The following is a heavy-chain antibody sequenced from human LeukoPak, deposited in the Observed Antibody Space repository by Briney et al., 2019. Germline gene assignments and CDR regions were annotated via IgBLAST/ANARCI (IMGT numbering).Heavy chain of an antibody. J-gene: IGHJ3*01. V-gene: IGHV3-23*01. CDR1: GFTFTNYA. D-gene: IGHD3-22*01. CDR2: IGASGADT. CDR3: ARRPRDTSGYYLGAFHD. Sequence: PGGSLRLSCAASGFTFTNYAMTWVRQAPGKGLEWVSVIGASGADTYYSDSVKGRFTVSRDNSQNTLFLHMSSLRAEDTAIYFCARRPRDTSGYYLGAFHDWGQGTTVTVPS.